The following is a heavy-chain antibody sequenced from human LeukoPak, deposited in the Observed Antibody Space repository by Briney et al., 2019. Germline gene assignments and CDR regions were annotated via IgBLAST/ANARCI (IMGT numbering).Heavy chain of an antibody. D-gene: IGHD2-2*01. V-gene: IGHV1-2*02. Sequence: ASVKVSCKASGYTFTGYYMHWLRQAPGPGLEWMGLINPNSGGRNNAQKFQGRVTMTRDTSISTAYMELSRLRSDDTAVYYCARDHPPYCSSTSCYGEGAFAFDTWGQGTMVTVSS. CDR2: INPNSGGR. CDR1: GYTFTGYY. J-gene: IGHJ3*02. CDR3: ARDHPPYCSSTSCYGEGAFAFDT.